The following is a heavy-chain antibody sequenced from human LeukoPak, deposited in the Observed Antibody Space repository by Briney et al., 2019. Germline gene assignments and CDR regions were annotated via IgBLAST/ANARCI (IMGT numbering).Heavy chain of an antibody. CDR3: AKAQAEAQYYYYSGMDV. J-gene: IGHJ6*02. CDR1: GFTFSSYA. CDR2: ISYDGSNT. Sequence: GGSLRLSCAASGFTFSSYAMHWVRQAPGKGLEWVAAISYDGSNTYYADSVKGRFTISRDNSKNTLYLQMNSLRAEDTAVDYCAKAQAEAQYYYYSGMDVWGQGTTVTVSS. V-gene: IGHV3-30*18.